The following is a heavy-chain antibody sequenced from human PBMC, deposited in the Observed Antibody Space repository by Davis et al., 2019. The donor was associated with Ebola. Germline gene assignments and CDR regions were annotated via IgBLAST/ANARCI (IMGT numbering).Heavy chain of an antibody. J-gene: IGHJ4*02. CDR3: ASGWGLRLPLHS. V-gene: IGHV4-34*01. D-gene: IGHD5-12*01. CDR1: GGSFSGYY. CDR2: INHSGSA. Sequence: SETLSLTCAVYGGSFSGYYWSWIRQPPGKGLEWIGEINHSGSANYNPSLKSRVTISVDTSKNQFSLKLSSVTAADTAVYYCASGWGLRLPLHSWGQGTLVTVSS.